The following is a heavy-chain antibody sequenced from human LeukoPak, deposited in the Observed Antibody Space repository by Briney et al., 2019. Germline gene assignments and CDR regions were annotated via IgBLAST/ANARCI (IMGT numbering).Heavy chain of an antibody. CDR2: IGPSSSAI. D-gene: IGHD4-23*01. V-gene: IGHV3-48*02. CDR3: AKHDYGGNSGDY. CDR1: GFTFSSYG. J-gene: IGHJ4*02. Sequence: PGGSLRLSCAASGFTFSSYGMNWVRQAPGKGLEWVSYIGPSSSAIYCADSVKGRFTISRDNAKNSLYLQMNSLRDEDTAVYYCAKHDYGGNSGDYWGQGTLVTVSS.